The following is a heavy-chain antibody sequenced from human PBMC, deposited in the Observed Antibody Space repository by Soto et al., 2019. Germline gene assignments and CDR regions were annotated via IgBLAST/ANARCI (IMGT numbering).Heavy chain of an antibody. V-gene: IGHV3-30*18. J-gene: IGHJ4*02. CDR2: ISYDGSNK. Sequence: QVQLVESGGGVVQPGRSLRLSCAASGFTFSSYGMHWVRQDPGKGLEWVAVISYDGSNKYYADSVKGRFTISRDNSKNTLYLQMNSLRAEDTDVYSCAKLSGATLLDYWGQGTLVTVSS. CDR3: AKLSGATLLDY. CDR1: GFTFSSYG. D-gene: IGHD1-26*01.